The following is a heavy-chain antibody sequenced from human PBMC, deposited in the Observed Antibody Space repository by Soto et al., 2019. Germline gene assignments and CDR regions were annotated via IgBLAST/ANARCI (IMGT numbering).Heavy chain of an antibody. Sequence: GGSLRLSCAASGFTFSSYWMSWVRQAPGKGLEWVANIKQDGSERYYVDSVKGRFTISRDNAKNSLYLQMNSLRAEDTAVYYCARDPCSSTSCYLVAFDIWGQGTMVTVSS. D-gene: IGHD2-2*01. CDR1: GFTFSSYW. J-gene: IGHJ3*02. CDR2: IKQDGSER. V-gene: IGHV3-7*01. CDR3: ARDPCSSTSCYLVAFDI.